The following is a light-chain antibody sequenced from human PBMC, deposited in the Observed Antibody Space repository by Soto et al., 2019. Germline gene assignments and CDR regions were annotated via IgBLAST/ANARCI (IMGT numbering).Light chain of an antibody. CDR2: DAS. J-gene: IGKJ3*01. Sequence: IQMTQSPSSLSASVGDRVTITCQASQDITNYLNWYQQKPGKAPNLLIHDASNLETGVPSRFSGSGSGTHFTFTISCLQPEDIATYYCQQYDTLRVTFGPGTKVDIK. CDR3: QQYDTLRVT. V-gene: IGKV1-33*01. CDR1: QDITNY.